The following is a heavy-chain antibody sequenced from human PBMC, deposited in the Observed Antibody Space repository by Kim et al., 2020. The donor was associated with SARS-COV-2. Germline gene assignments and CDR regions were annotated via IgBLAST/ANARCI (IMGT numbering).Heavy chain of an antibody. D-gene: IGHD3-10*01. J-gene: IGHJ6*02. Sequence: GGSLRLSCAASGFTFSGYGMSWVRQAPGKGLEWVSVISGSGGTTYYADSVKGRFTVSRDNSKNSLDLQMNSLRAEDTAVYYCSKDHTPRGARGVWDVWG. CDR2: ISGSGGTT. CDR3: SKDHTPRGARGVWDV. CDR1: GFTFSGYG. V-gene: IGHV3-23*01.